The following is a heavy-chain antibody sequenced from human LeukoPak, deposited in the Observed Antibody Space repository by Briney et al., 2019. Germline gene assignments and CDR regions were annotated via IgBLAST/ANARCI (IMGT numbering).Heavy chain of an antibody. Sequence: SETLSLTCTVSGGSISSSSYYWGWIRQPPGKGLEWIGSIYYSGSTYYNPSLKSRVTISVDTSKNQFSLRLSSVTAADTAVYYCARVGRDYDFWSGYRGGGWFDPWGQGTLVTVSS. J-gene: IGHJ5*02. CDR2: IYYSGST. V-gene: IGHV4-39*07. CDR1: GGSISSSSYY. D-gene: IGHD3-3*01. CDR3: ARVGRDYDFWSGYRGGGWFDP.